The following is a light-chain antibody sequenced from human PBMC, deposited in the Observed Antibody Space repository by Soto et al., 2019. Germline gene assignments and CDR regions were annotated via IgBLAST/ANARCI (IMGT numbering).Light chain of an antibody. CDR2: WAS. CDR3: QQYYRTPPT. V-gene: IGKV4-1*01. Sequence: DIVMTQSPDSLAVSLGERATINCKSSQSVLYSSNNKNYLAWYQQKPGQPPKLLIYWASTRESGVPDRFSGSGSGTDFTLTISSLQAEDVVVYYCQQYYRTPPTFGQGTKVEIK. J-gene: IGKJ1*01. CDR1: QSVLYSSNNKNY.